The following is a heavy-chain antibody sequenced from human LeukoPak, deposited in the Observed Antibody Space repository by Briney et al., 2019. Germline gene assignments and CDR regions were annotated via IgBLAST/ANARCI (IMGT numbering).Heavy chain of an antibody. D-gene: IGHD3-3*01. Sequence: GGSLRLSCTGSGFIFGDYAKSWVRQAPGKGLEWVGFIRSKTHGGTTEFAAPVKGRFSISRDDSKRIAYLQMNSLKTEDTAVYYCTRDGIPETNWSGYYIDYWGQGTLVTVSS. CDR3: TRDGIPETNWSGYYIDY. V-gene: IGHV3-49*04. J-gene: IGHJ4*02. CDR2: IRSKTHGGTT. CDR1: GFIFGDYA.